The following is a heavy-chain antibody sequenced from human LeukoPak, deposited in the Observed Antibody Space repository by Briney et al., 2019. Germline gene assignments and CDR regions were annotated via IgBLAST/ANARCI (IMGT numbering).Heavy chain of an antibody. Sequence: GASVKVSCKASGGTFSSYAISWVRQAPGQGREWMGGIIPIFGTANYAQKFQGRVTITADESTSTAYMELSSLRSEDTAVYYCARGGSTSAYFDYWGQGTLVTVSS. CDR1: GGTFSSYA. V-gene: IGHV1-69*13. J-gene: IGHJ4*02. CDR3: ARGGSTSAYFDY. D-gene: IGHD2-2*01. CDR2: IIPIFGTA.